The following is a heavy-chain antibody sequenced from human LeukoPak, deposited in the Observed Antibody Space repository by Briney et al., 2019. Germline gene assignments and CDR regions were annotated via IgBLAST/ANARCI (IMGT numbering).Heavy chain of an antibody. D-gene: IGHD5-24*01. J-gene: IGHJ6*02. CDR2: IYPGDSDT. CDR3: ARGRVARYYYYGMDV. Sequence: GVSLKISCKGSGYSFTSYWNGWVRQMPGKGLEWMGIIYPGDSDTRYSPSFQGQVTISADKSISTAYLQWSSLKASDTAMYYCARGRVARYYYYGMDVWGQGTTVTVSS. V-gene: IGHV5-51*01. CDR1: GYSFTSYW.